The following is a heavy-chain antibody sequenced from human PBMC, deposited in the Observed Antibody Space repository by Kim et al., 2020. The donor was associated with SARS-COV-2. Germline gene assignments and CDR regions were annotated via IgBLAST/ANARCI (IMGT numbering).Heavy chain of an antibody. CDR2: ISYDGSNK. J-gene: IGHJ6*02. Sequence: GGSLRLSCAASGFTFSSYAMHWVRQAPGKGLEWVAVISYDGSNKYYADSVKGRFTISRDNSKNTLYLQMNSLRAEDTAVYYCARDYAFDYYGSGSLFQTYYYYGMDVWGQGTTVTVSS. CDR1: GFTFSSYA. V-gene: IGHV3-30-3*01. D-gene: IGHD3-10*01. CDR3: ARDYAFDYYGSGSLFQTYYYYGMDV.